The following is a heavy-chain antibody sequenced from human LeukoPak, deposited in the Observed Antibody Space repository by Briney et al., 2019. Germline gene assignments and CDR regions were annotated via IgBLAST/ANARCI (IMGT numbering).Heavy chain of an antibody. D-gene: IGHD1-7*01. CDR1: GFTFSRYD. V-gene: IGHV3-13*01. Sequence: GGSLRLSCAASGFTFSRYDMHWVRQATGKGLEWVSAIGSAGDTYYPGSVKGRFTISRENAKNSSYLQMNSLRAGDTAVYFCARGKGGNWNYAIFNYWGQGTLVTVSS. J-gene: IGHJ4*02. CDR2: IGSAGDT. CDR3: ARGKGGNWNYAIFNY.